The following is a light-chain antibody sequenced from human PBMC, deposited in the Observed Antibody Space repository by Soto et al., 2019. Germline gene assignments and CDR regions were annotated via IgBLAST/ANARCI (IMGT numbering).Light chain of an antibody. J-gene: IGKJ4*01. CDR2: AAS. V-gene: IGKV1-27*01. Sequence: DIQMTQSPSSLSASVGDRVTITCRESQVISSYLAWYQQKPGKVPKLLIYAASSLQSGVPSRFSGSGSGTDFTLNISSLQPEDVATYYCQKYNSAPLTVGGGTQV. CDR1: QVISSY. CDR3: QKYNSAPLT.